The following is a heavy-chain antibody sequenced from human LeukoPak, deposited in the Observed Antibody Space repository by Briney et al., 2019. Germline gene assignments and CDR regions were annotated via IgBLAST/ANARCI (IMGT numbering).Heavy chain of an antibody. V-gene: IGHV4-59*02. CDR3: SEGYFEPFDH. J-gene: IGHJ4*02. CDR1: GVSVSTSH. D-gene: IGHD2/OR15-2a*01. CDR2: LSYTGKT. Sequence: SPSETLSLTCNVSGVSVSTSHWNWIRHRPGKGLEWIGCLSYTGKTNYNPSLKSRVSISLGSSNNHFSLKLTSVTAADTAVYYCSEGYFEPFDHWGQGILVTVSS.